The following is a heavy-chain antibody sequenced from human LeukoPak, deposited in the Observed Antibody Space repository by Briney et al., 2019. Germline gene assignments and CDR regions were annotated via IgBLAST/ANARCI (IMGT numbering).Heavy chain of an antibody. CDR3: AKDIGYSGSCADY. V-gene: IGHV3-11*01. D-gene: IGHD1-26*01. CDR1: GFTYREYY. CDR2: ISVSGSSI. J-gene: IGHJ4*02. Sequence: GGSLRLSCAASGFTYREYYMSWIRQAPGKGLEWVSYISVSGSSIQYADSVKGRFTISRDNSKNSLYLQMNSLRTVDTALYYCAKDIGYSGSCADYWGQGTLVTVSS.